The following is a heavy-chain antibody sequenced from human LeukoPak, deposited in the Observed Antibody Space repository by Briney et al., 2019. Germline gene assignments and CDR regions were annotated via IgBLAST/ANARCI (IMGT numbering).Heavy chain of an antibody. D-gene: IGHD2-2*01. CDR2: INPNDGDT. J-gene: IGHJ4*02. V-gene: IGHV1-2*02. CDR3: ARANFLYCSSSTCLFDY. CDR1: GNTFTDYY. Sequence: ASVKVSCKASGNTFTDYYMHWVRQALGQGFEWMGWINPNDGDTNYAQKFQGRVTMTRDTSISTAHMEMSRLRSDDTAVYYCARANFLYCSSSTCLFDYWGQGTLVTVSS.